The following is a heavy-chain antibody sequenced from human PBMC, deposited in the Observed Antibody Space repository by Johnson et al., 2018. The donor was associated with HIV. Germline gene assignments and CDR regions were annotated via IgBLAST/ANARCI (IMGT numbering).Heavy chain of an antibody. CDR3: ASTGSGNNDYAFD. V-gene: IGHV3-30*03. Sequence: QVQLVESGGDVVQPGRSLRLSCAASGFSFSSNGMHWVRQAPGKGLEWVAVISYDGSNKYYADYVKGRFTISRDNSKNTLYLQMNSLRAEDTAVYYCASTGSGNNDYAFD. CDR2: ISYDGSNK. CDR1: GFSFSSNG. D-gene: IGHD3-10*01. J-gene: IGHJ3*02.